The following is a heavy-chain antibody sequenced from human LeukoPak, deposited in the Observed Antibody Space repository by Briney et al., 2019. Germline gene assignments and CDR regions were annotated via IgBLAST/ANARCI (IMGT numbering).Heavy chain of an antibody. CDR3: ARSAYYYDSSGYYANDY. D-gene: IGHD3-22*01. J-gene: IGHJ4*02. CDR2: IYYSGST. Sequence: SETLSLTCTVSGVSISSYYWSWIRQPPGKGLEWIGYIYYSGSTNYNPSLKSRVTISVDTSKNQFSLKLSSVTAADTAVYYCARSAYYYDSSGYYANDYWGQGTLVTVSS. V-gene: IGHV4-59*01. CDR1: GVSISSYY.